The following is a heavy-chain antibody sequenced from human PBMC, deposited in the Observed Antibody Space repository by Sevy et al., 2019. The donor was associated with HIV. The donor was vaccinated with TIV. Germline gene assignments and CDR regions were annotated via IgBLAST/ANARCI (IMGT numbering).Heavy chain of an antibody. J-gene: IGHJ4*02. CDR1: GDSVSSNSYY. D-gene: IGHD2-2*01. CDR3: ARLGPRSWSSSVPAAMEIDG. V-gene: IGHV4-61*01. CDR2: ISYSGST. Sequence: SETLSLTCSVSGDSVSSNSYYWSWIRQPPEKALDWIAHISYSGSTSYNPSLKSRVTMSVDTSKNQFSLKLSSVTAADTTVYYCARLGPRSWSSSVPAAMEIDGWGQGTLVTVSS.